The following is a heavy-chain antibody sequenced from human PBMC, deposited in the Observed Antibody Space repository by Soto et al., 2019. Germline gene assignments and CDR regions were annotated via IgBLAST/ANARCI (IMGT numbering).Heavy chain of an antibody. CDR2: IYYSGTS. CDR3: ARGDYQYSIDY. J-gene: IGHJ4*02. D-gene: IGHD2-2*01. V-gene: IGHV4-30-4*01. Sequence: PSETLSLTCIVSGGSIGRGDSYWGWIRQTPGKGLEWIGYIYYSGTSYYNPSLKRRVTLSEDPSKSQFSLELTSVTAAATAVYYCARGDYQYSIDYWGQGTLVTVS. CDR1: GGSIGRGDSY.